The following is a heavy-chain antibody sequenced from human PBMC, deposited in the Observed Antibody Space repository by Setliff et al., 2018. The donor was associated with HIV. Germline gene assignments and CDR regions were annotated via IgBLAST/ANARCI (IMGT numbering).Heavy chain of an antibody. CDR2: INHKGVT. V-gene: IGHV4-34*01. CDR3: ARAQIAAPRPFDY. J-gene: IGHJ4*02. CDR1: GGAFNGYY. Sequence: SETLSLTCAVYGGAFNGYYWTWIRQSPGRGLEWIGEINHKGVTNYSPSLMRRATISAETSKNQFSLRLSSVTAADTALYFCARAQIAAPRPFDYWGPGTLVTVS. D-gene: IGHD2-21*01.